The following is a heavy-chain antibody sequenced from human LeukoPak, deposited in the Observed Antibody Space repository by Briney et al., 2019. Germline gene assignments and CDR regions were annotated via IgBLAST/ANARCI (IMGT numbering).Heavy chain of an antibody. CDR1: GLTSSAFW. CDR3: AIFAGVVPGGLLL. Sequence: GGSLRLSCVAAGLTSSAFWMSWVRRPPGKGLEWVANIKKDGSEKDYVDSVKGRFSIFRDNAKNSVYLQMNSLRADDTAVYYCAIFAGVVPGGLLLWGKGTTVIVSS. J-gene: IGHJ6*04. D-gene: IGHD2-8*02. V-gene: IGHV3-7*01. CDR2: IKKDGSEK.